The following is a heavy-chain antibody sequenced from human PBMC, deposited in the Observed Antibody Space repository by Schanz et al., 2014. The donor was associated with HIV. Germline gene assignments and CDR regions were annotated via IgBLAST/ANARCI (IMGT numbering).Heavy chain of an antibody. Sequence: VELVESGGGVVQPGRSLRLSCVASGFTFSSYGMHWVRQAPGKGLEWVAVISYDGSNKYYVDSVKGRFTISRDDSKNTLYLQMNRLRPEDTAVYYCAKDRITGTTGVPYYYYGMDVWGQGTTVTVSS. CDR1: GFTFSSYG. CDR3: AKDRITGTTGVPYYYYGMDV. CDR2: ISYDGSNK. J-gene: IGHJ6*02. V-gene: IGHV3-30*18. D-gene: IGHD1-7*01.